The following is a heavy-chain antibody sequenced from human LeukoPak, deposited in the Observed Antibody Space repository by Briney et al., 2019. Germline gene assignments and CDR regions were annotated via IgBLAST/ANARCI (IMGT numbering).Heavy chain of an antibody. CDR1: GFTFSSYS. Sequence: GGSLRLSCAASGFTFSSYSMNWVRQAPGKGLEWVSSISSSSSYIYYADSVKGRFTISRDNAKNSLYLQMNSLRAEDTAVYYCARGRTGYHLLPTKKDYSYYYVDVWGTRTTVTVSS. D-gene: IGHD2-2*01. CDR2: ISSSSSYI. V-gene: IGHV3-21*01. J-gene: IGHJ6*03. CDR3: ARGRTGYHLLPTKKDYSYYYVDV.